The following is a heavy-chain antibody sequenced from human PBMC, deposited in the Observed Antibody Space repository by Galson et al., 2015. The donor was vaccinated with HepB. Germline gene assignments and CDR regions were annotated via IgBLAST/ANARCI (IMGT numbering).Heavy chain of an antibody. D-gene: IGHD5-18*01. CDR3: VGTSVDTAESRHFDF. Sequence: LSLTCAVYGGSFSGYYYTWIRQPPGKGLEWIGEINHSGSTNYNSSLKSRVTISKDTSKNQFSLRLSSVTVADTALYYCVGTSVDTAESRHFDFWGRGTLVTVSP. CDR1: GGSFSGYY. J-gene: IGHJ4*02. V-gene: IGHV4-34*01. CDR2: INHSGST.